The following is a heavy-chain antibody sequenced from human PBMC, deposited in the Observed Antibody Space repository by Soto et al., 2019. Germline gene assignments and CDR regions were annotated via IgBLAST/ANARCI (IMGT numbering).Heavy chain of an antibody. V-gene: IGHV3-13*05. CDR2: IGTDGDP. CDR3: AREWCSSISCYFDC. D-gene: IGHD2-2*01. CDR1: GFTFSTYD. Sequence: EVQLVESGGGLVQPGGSLRLSCAASGFTFSTYDMHWVRQVTGKGLEWVSGIGTDGDPYYPGSVKGRFTISRENAKSSLYLQMNSLRVGDTAVYYCAREWCSSISCYFDCWGQGTLVTVSS. J-gene: IGHJ4*02.